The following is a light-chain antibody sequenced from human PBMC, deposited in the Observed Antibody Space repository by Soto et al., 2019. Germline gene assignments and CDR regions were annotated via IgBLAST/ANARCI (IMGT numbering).Light chain of an antibody. CDR2: GAS. J-gene: IGKJ1*01. V-gene: IGKV3-20*01. CDR1: QSVSSSY. Sequence: EIVLTQSPGTLSLSPGERATLSCRASQSVSSSYLAWYQQIPGQAPRLLIYGASSRATAIPDTFSGSGSGTDFTLTTSRLEPEDFAVYFCQQYGSSPWTFGQGTKVDIK. CDR3: QQYGSSPWT.